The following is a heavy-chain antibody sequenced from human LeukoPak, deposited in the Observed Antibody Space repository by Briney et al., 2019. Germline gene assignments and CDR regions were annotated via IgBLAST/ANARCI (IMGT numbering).Heavy chain of an antibody. V-gene: IGHV3-30*18. D-gene: IGHD4-17*01. CDR3: AKSRAPNYGDYAWYFDY. CDR2: ISYDGRSQ. CDR1: GFTFSSYG. J-gene: IGHJ4*02. Sequence: GRSLRLSCAASGFTFSSYGMHWVRQAPGKGLEWVAVISYDGRSQYYADSMKGRFTISRDNSMHTLYLHMDSLRVEDTAVYFCAKSRAPNYGDYAWYFDYWGQGALVTVSS.